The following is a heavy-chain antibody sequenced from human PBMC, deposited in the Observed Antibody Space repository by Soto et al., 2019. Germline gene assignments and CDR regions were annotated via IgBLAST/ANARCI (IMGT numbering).Heavy chain of an antibody. J-gene: IGHJ4*02. V-gene: IGHV3-23*01. CDR3: AKGDCGGDCSLFEY. Sequence: EVQLLESGGGLVQPGGSLRLSCAASGFRFNNYAMSWVRQAPGKGLEWVSRISGSCSSTYYPDSVKGRFTISRDNSKYTLHLQMNSVRAEDTAMYYCAKGDCGGDCSLFEYWGQGTLVTVSS. CDR2: ISGSCSST. CDR1: GFRFNNYA. D-gene: IGHD2-21*02.